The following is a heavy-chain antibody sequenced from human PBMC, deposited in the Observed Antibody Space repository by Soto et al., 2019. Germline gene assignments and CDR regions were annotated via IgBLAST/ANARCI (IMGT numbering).Heavy chain of an antibody. J-gene: IGHJ4*02. Sequence: QVQLVQSGGEMKKTGSSVKVSCQSSGGTFNTYAMNWVRPAPGQGPEWMGDISPMFVAANYAQKFQGRVTITEYESPGTSYMQLSSLTPEDTALYFCAREVQVHTPAFVYWGQGTLVIVSS. CDR2: ISPMFVAA. CDR3: AREVQVHTPAFVY. CDR1: GGTFNTYA. V-gene: IGHV1-69*19. D-gene: IGHD3-10*01.